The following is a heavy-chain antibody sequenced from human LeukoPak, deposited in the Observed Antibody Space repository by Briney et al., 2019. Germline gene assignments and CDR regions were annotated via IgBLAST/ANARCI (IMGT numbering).Heavy chain of an antibody. V-gene: IGHV5-51*01. Sequence: GESLKISCKGSGYSFTSHWIGWVRQMPGKSLEWMVIINPEDSDTIYSPSFQGQVSISADESITTAYLQWSSLKASDTAMYYCARLRWPRGGRSSFDYWGQGALVTVSS. CDR2: INPEDSDT. D-gene: IGHD3-10*01. CDR3: ARLRWPRGGRSSFDY. CDR1: GYSFTSHW. J-gene: IGHJ4*02.